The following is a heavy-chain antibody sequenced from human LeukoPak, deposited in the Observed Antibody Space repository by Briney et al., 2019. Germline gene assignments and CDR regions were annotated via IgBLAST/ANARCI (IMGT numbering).Heavy chain of an antibody. D-gene: IGHD5-18*01. Sequence: HPGGSLRLSCAASGFTFSTYAMHWVRQAPGKGLEWVAVISYDGSNKYYADSVKGRFTISRDNSKNTLYLQMNSLRGEDAAVYYCARAPGYTYGDYFYYFGMDVWGQGTTVTVSS. J-gene: IGHJ6*02. V-gene: IGHV3-30-3*01. CDR1: GFTFSTYA. CDR2: ISYDGSNK. CDR3: ARAPGYTYGDYFYYFGMDV.